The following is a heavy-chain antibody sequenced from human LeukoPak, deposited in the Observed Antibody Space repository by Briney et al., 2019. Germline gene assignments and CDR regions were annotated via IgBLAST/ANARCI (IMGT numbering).Heavy chain of an antibody. Sequence: ASETLSLTCAVYGGSSSGYYWSWIRQPPGKGLEWIGEINHSGSTNYNPSLKSRVTISVDTSKNQFSLKLSSVTAADTAVYYCARGPQLGYCSGGSCYAAYYYYYGMDVWGQGTTVTVSS. D-gene: IGHD2-15*01. J-gene: IGHJ6*02. CDR3: ARGPQLGYCSGGSCYAAYYYYYGMDV. CDR1: GGSSSGYY. V-gene: IGHV4-34*01. CDR2: INHSGST.